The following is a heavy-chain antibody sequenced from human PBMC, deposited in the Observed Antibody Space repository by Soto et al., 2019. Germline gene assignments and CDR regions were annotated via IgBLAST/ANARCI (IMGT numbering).Heavy chain of an antibody. Sequence: ASETLSLTCTVSGGSISSGDYYWSWIRQPPGKGLEWIGYIYYSGSTYYNPSLKSRVTISVDTSKNQFSLKLSSVTAADTAVYYCARVDIMSTIFGVAQPDYWGQGTLVTVSS. CDR3: ARVDIMSTIFGVAQPDY. CDR1: GGSISSGDYY. D-gene: IGHD3-3*01. CDR2: IYYSGST. J-gene: IGHJ4*02. V-gene: IGHV4-30-4*01.